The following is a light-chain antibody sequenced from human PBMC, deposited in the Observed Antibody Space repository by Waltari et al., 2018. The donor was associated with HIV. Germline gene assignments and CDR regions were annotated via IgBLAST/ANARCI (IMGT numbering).Light chain of an antibody. J-gene: IGLJ2*01. Sequence: QSVLTQPPSASGTPGQRISISCFGSSSNIGSNYVYWYQQLPGTAPNLLIYRNNQRPSGVPDRFSGSKSCTSASLAISGLRSEDEADYYCATWDDSLRGVVFGGGAKLTVL. CDR2: RNN. V-gene: IGLV1-47*01. CDR3: ATWDDSLRGVV. CDR1: SSNIGSNY.